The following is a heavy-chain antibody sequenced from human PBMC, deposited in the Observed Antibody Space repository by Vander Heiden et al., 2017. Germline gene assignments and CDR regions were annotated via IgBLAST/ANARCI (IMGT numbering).Heavy chain of an antibody. J-gene: IGHJ4*02. V-gene: IGHV3-7*03. CDR2: IKQDGSEK. CDR3: ARESVDIVATIALDY. D-gene: IGHD5-12*01. Sequence: EVQLVESGAGLVQPGGSLRLSCAASGFTLRSSWMSCVRQAPGKGLEWVANIKQDGSEKYYVDSVKGRCTISRDNAKNSLYLQMNSLRAEDTAVYYCARESVDIVATIALDYWGQGTLVTVSS. CDR1: GFTLRSSW.